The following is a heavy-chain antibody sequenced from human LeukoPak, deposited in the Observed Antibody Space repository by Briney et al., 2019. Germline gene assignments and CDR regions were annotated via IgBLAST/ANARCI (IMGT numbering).Heavy chain of an antibody. CDR2: TSGSGVNS. D-gene: IGHD5-12*01. Sequence: GGSLRLSCAASGFTLRSYDMSWVRQAPGKGLEWVAATSGSGVNSYYADSVRGRFTLSRDNSQNTLYLQMDSLRAEDTALYYCAKEYSGYDFDYWGQGTLVTVSS. CDR1: GFTLRSYD. J-gene: IGHJ4*02. CDR3: AKEYSGYDFDY. V-gene: IGHV3-23*01.